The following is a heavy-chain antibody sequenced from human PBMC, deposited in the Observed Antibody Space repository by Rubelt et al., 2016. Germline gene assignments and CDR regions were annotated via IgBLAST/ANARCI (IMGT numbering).Heavy chain of an antibody. Sequence: EVQLVESGGGLVQPGGSPRLSCAASGFTFSDSGIHWVRQASGKGLEWVGHVRSKANNYATAYAASVKGRFTISRDDSKNTAYLQMNGLKTEDTAVYYCTRHLDAIDYWGLGTLVIVSS. D-gene: IGHD2-2*03. J-gene: IGHJ4*02. CDR1: GFTFSDSG. CDR2: VRSKANNYAT. V-gene: IGHV3-73*01. CDR3: TRHLDAIDY.